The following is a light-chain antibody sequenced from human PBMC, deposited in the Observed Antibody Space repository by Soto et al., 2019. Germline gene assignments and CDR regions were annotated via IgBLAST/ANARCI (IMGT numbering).Light chain of an antibody. Sequence: QSALTQSASVSGSPGQSITISCTGTSSDIGAYNYVSWYQQHPGKAPKVMIHDVSNRPSGVSSRFSGSKSGNTASLTISGLQAEDEADYYCSSYTSSNTPYVFGTGPKLTVL. J-gene: IGLJ1*01. CDR1: SSDIGAYNY. V-gene: IGLV2-14*01. CDR3: SSYTSSNTPYV. CDR2: DVS.